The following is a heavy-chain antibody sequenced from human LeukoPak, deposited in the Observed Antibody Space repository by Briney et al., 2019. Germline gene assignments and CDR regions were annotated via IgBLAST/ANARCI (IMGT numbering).Heavy chain of an antibody. V-gene: IGHV3-21*01. CDR3: ARDFMGYYDSSGYLDY. Sequence: PGGSLRLSCAASGFTFSSYSMNWVRQAPGKGLEWVSSISSSSSYIYYADSVKGRFTISRDNAKNSLYLQMNSLRAEDTAVYYCARDFMGYYDSSGYLDYWGRGTLVTVSS. J-gene: IGHJ4*02. CDR1: GFTFSSYS. CDR2: ISSSSSYI. D-gene: IGHD3-22*01.